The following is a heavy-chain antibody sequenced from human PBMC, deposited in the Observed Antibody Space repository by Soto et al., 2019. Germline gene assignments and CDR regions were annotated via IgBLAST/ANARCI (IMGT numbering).Heavy chain of an antibody. CDR3: AKDLGYDDIWGSNFYYMDV. V-gene: IGHV3-30*18. J-gene: IGHJ6*03. CDR2: ISYDGSNK. D-gene: IGHD3-16*01. Sequence: GGSLRLSCAASGLTFSSYGMHWVRQAPGKGLEWVTIISYDGSNKYYADSVKGRFTISRDNSKNTLYLQMNSLRAEDTAVYYCAKDLGYDDIWGSNFYYMDVWGKGTTVTVSS. CDR1: GLTFSSYG.